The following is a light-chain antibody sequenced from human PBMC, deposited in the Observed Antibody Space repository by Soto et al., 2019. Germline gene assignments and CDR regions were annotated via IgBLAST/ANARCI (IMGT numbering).Light chain of an antibody. CDR3: SSYTSTSTLLYV. J-gene: IGLJ1*01. V-gene: IGLV2-14*01. CDR1: RSDVVGYNY. Sequence: QSALTQPASVSGAPGQSIPIPCTGTRSDVVGYNYVSWYQQHPGKAPKLMIYDVSNRPSGVSNRFSGSKSGNTASLTISGLQAEDEADYYCSSYTSTSTLLYVFGTGTKLTVL. CDR2: DVS.